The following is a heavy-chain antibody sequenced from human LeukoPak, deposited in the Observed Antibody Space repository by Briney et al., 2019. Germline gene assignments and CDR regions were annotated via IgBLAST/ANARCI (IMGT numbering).Heavy chain of an antibody. D-gene: IGHD1-26*01. V-gene: IGHV4-61*02. CDR3: ARAGGSYRSYAFDI. CDR2: IYTSGST. Sequence: PSETLSLTCTVPGGSISSGSYYWSWIRQPAGKGLEWIGRIYTSGSTNYNPSLKSRVTISVDTSKNQFSLKLSSVTAADTAVYYCARAGGSYRSYAFDIWGQGTMVTVSS. CDR1: GGSISSGSYY. J-gene: IGHJ3*02.